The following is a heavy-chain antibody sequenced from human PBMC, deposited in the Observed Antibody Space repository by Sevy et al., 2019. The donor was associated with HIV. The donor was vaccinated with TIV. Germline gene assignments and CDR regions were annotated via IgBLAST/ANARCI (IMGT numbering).Heavy chain of an antibody. CDR3: ATSDDSSGFDY. Sequence: ASVKVSCKVSGYTLTELSMHWVRQAPGKGLEWMGGFDPEDGETIYAQKFQGRVTMTGDTSTDTAYMELTSLRPEDTAGNYCATSDDSSGFDYWGQGTLVTVSS. CDR2: FDPEDGET. V-gene: IGHV1-24*01. CDR1: GYTLTELS. D-gene: IGHD3-22*01. J-gene: IGHJ4*02.